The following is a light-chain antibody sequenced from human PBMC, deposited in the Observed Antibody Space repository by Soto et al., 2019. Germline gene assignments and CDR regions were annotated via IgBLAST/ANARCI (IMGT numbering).Light chain of an antibody. CDR2: DAS. V-gene: IGKV3-11*01. J-gene: IGKJ5*01. CDR1: QTVGRF. CDR3: QQRLHRPIT. Sequence: DIVLTQSPATLSLSPGDRVTLSCRASQTVGRFLSWYQHSPGQGPRLLVYDASNRATGVPARFSGSASETDFPLTISSLEPEDFAVYYCQQRLHRPITFGQGTRLEIK.